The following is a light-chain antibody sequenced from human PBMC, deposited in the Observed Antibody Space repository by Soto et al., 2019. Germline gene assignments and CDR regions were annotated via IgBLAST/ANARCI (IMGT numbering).Light chain of an antibody. CDR1: SSNIGAGYD. CDR3: QSYDSSLSGSTV. CDR2: GNN. J-gene: IGLJ2*01. V-gene: IGLV1-40*01. Sequence: QAVVTQPPSVSGAPGQRVTISCTGSSSNIGAGYDVHWYQQLPGTAPKLLIYGNNNRPSGVPDRFSGSKSGTSASLAITWLQAEDEADYYCQSYDSSLSGSTVFGGGTKLTVL.